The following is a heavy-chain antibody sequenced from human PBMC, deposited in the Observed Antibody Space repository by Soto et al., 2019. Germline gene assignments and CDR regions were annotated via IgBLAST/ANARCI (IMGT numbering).Heavy chain of an antibody. CDR1: GGSISSSSYY. CDR3: AESVATPDNWFDP. V-gene: IGHV4-39*01. D-gene: IGHD5-12*01. J-gene: IGHJ5*02. CDR2: IYYSGST. Sequence: PSETLSLTCTVSGGSISSSSYYWGWIRQPPGKGLEWIGSIYYSGSTYYNPSLKSRVTISVDTSKNQFSLKLSSVTAADTAVYYCAESVATPDNWFDPWGQGAQVTVSS.